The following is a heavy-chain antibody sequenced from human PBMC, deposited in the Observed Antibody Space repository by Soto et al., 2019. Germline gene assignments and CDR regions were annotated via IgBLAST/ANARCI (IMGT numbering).Heavy chain of an antibody. CDR3: ARDSMLMGATPLNY. J-gene: IGHJ4*02. V-gene: IGHV1-18*01. Sequence: QVQLVQSGAEVKKPGASVKVSCKASGYTFTSYGISWVRQAPGQGLEWMGWISAYNGNTNYAQKLQGRVTMTTDTSTSTAYMELRRLRSDDTVVYYCARDSMLMGATPLNYWGQGTLVTVSS. CDR2: ISAYNGNT. D-gene: IGHD1-26*01. CDR1: GYTFTSYG.